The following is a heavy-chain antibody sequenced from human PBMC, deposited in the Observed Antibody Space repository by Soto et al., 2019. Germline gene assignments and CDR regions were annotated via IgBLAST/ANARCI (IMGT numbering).Heavy chain of an antibody. V-gene: IGHV2-5*02. CDR2: IYWDDDK. CDR1: GFSLSTSGVG. J-gene: IGHJ4*02. D-gene: IGHD3-10*01. Sequence: QITLKESGPTLVKPTQTLTLTCTFSGFSLSTSGVGVGWIRQPPGKALEWLALIYWDDDKRYSPSLKGRLTIXKXTYXNQVVLTMTNMDPVDTATYYCALTYFYGSGRYFDYWGQGTLVTVSS. CDR3: ALTYFYGSGRYFDY.